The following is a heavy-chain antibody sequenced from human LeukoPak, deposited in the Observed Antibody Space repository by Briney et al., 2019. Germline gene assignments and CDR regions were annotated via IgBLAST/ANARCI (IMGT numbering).Heavy chain of an antibody. V-gene: IGHV1-2*02. J-gene: IGHJ5*02. Sequence: ASVKVSCKASGYTFTGYYMHWVRQAPGQGLEGMGWINPNSGGTNYAQKFQGRVTMNRDTSISPAYMELSRLRSDDKAVYYCARVDKSNYYDSSGYYNHNWFDPWGQGTLVTVSS. CDR3: ARVDKSNYYDSSGYYNHNWFDP. D-gene: IGHD3-22*01. CDR2: INPNSGGT. CDR1: GYTFTGYY.